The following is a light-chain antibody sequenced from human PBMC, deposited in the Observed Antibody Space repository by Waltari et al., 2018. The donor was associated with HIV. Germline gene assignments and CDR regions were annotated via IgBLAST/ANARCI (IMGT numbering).Light chain of an antibody. CDR2: STS. Sequence: QTVVTQEPSLTVSPGGTVTLTCASGTGAVTRGYYPNWFQQKPGQAPRALSYSTSNKHSWTPARFSGSLLGGKAALTLSGVQPEDEAEYYCLLYYGGAWVFGGGTKLTVL. CDR3: LLYYGGAWV. V-gene: IGLV7-43*01. J-gene: IGLJ3*02. CDR1: TGAVTRGYY.